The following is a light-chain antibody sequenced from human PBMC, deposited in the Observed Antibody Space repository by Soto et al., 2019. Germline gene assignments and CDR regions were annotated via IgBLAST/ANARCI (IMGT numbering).Light chain of an antibody. CDR1: QSVSGW. Sequence: DVPVTQYPSTPSASVGDTINVTFRASQSVSGWLAWYQQKPGEAPKLLIYDASALPRGVPSRFSGSGSGTKFTLTIASLQPDDFATYYCQQYETFSGTFGPGTKVDIK. CDR2: DAS. V-gene: IGKV1-5*01. J-gene: IGKJ1*01. CDR3: QQYETFSGT.